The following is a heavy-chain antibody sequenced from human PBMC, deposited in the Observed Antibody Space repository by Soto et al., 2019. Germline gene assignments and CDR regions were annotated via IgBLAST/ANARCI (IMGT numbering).Heavy chain of an antibody. CDR1: GGSISSYY. V-gene: IGHV4-59*08. Sequence: SETLSLTCTVSGGSISSYYWSWIRQPPGKGLEWIGYIYYSGSTNYNPSLKSRVTISVDTSKNQFSLKLSSVSAADTAVYYCARLWYYDFWSGPPGAFDIWGQGTMVTVSS. D-gene: IGHD3-3*01. CDR3: ARLWYYDFWSGPPGAFDI. J-gene: IGHJ3*02. CDR2: IYYSGST.